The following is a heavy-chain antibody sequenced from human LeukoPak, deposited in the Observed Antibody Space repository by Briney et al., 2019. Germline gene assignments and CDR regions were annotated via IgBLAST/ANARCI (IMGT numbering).Heavy chain of an antibody. Sequence: SETLSLTCTVSGGSISSYYWSWIRQPAGKGLEWIGRIYTSGSTNYNPSLKSRVTMSVDTSKNQFSLKLSSVTAADTAVYYCARGFDDYGDSDAFDIWGQGTMVTVSS. V-gene: IGHV4-4*07. CDR3: ARGFDDYGDSDAFDI. J-gene: IGHJ3*02. CDR2: IYTSGST. D-gene: IGHD4-17*01. CDR1: GGSISSYY.